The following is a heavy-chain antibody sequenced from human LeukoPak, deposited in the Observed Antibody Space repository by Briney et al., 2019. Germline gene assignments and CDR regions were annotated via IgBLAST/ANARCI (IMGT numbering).Heavy chain of an antibody. D-gene: IGHD5-24*01. Sequence: SPGGSLRLSCAASGFTFSSYAMSWVRQAPGKGLEWVSSISSNSTYKSYTDSVKGRFTISRDNAKNSVYLQMNSLRAEDTAVYFCVREGGYNRGYFDSWGQGTLVTVSS. V-gene: IGHV3-21*01. CDR2: ISSNSTYK. CDR1: GFTFSSYA. CDR3: VREGGYNRGYFDS. J-gene: IGHJ4*02.